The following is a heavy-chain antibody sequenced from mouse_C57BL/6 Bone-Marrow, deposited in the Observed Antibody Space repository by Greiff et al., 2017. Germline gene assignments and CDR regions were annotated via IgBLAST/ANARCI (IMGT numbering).Heavy chain of an antibody. CDR1: GYTFTSYT. CDR3: ARSPYYYGSSLWAMDY. J-gene: IGHJ4*01. CDR2: INPSSGYT. D-gene: IGHD1-1*01. V-gene: IGHV1-4*01. Sequence: QVQLQQSGAELARPGASVKMSCKASGYTFTSYTMHWVKQRPGQGLAWIGYINPSSGYTKYNQKFKDKATLTADKSSSTAYMQLSSLTSEDSAVYYCARSPYYYGSSLWAMDYWGQGTSVTVSS.